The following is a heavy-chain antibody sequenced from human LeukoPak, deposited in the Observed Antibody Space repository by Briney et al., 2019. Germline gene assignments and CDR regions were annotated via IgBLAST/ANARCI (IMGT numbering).Heavy chain of an antibody. Sequence: PGGSLRLSCAASGFTFSSYSMNWVRQAPGKGLEWVSSISSSSSYIYYADSVKGRFTISRDNAKNSLYLQMSSLRAEDTAVYYCARFNMAAAGTREYYFDYWGQGTLVTVSS. CDR1: GFTFSSYS. CDR2: ISSSSSYI. CDR3: ARFNMAAAGTREYYFDY. V-gene: IGHV3-21*01. D-gene: IGHD6-13*01. J-gene: IGHJ4*02.